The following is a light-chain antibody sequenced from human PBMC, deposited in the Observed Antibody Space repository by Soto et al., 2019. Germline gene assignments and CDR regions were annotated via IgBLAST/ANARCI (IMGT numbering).Light chain of an antibody. J-gene: IGKJ2*01. Sequence: DIQMTHAPSSLSASVGDRVTITCRASQSISSYLRWYQQKPGKAPKLLIYAASSLQSGVPSRFTGSGSGTDFTLTISSLQPEDLATDYCQQSYSTPYTFGQGTKLEIK. CDR3: QQSYSTPYT. CDR2: AAS. CDR1: QSISSY. V-gene: IGKV1-39*01.